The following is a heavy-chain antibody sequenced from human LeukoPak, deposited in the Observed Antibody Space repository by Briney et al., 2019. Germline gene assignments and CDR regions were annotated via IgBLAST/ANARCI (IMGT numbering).Heavy chain of an antibody. Sequence: SETLSLTCTVSGGSISSGDYYWSWIRQPPGKGLEWIGYIYYSGRTFCNPSLKSRVTISIDTSKNQFSLNLSSVTAADTAVYYCVRRENYYHSSGYYLDAFDIWGQGTMVTVSS. J-gene: IGHJ3*02. CDR1: GGSISSGDYY. D-gene: IGHD3-22*01. CDR2: IYYSGRT. V-gene: IGHV4-30-4*01. CDR3: VRRENYYHSSGYYLDAFDI.